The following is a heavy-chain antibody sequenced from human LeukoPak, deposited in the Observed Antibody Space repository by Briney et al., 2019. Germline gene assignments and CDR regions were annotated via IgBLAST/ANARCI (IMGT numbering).Heavy chain of an antibody. V-gene: IGHV4-59*01. J-gene: IGHJ4*02. Sequence: PSETLSLTCTVSGGSISSYQWSWIRQPPGKGLEWIGNIYYSGSANYNPSLQSRVSISVDTSKNQFSLKLSPVIAADTAVYYCARVITMVRGDPHIIYDYWGQGTLVTVSS. D-gene: IGHD3-10*01. CDR3: ARVITMVRGDPHIIYDY. CDR1: GGSISSYQ. CDR2: IYYSGSA.